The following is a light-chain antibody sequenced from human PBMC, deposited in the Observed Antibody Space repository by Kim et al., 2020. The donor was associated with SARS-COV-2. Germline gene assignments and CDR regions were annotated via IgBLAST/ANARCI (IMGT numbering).Light chain of an antibody. Sequence: AAVVDRVPITCRASQVISTYLAWYQQKPGKAPNLLIYDATTLQSGVPSRFSGGGSGTDFTLTISSLQPEDFATYYCQQLNSFPPVFGPGTKVDIK. CDR1: QVISTY. CDR3: QQLNSFPPV. V-gene: IGKV1-9*01. CDR2: DAT. J-gene: IGKJ3*01.